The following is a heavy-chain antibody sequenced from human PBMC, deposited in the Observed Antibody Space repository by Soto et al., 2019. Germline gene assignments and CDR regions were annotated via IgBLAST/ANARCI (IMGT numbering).Heavy chain of an antibody. J-gene: IGHJ4*02. CDR1: GFTVSSNY. CDR3: ARDRNWNDGYDY. D-gene: IGHD1-20*01. CDR2: IYSGGST. Sequence: GGSLRLSCAASGFTVSSNYMSWVRQAPGKGLEWVSVIYSGGSTYYADSVKGRFTISRDNSKNTLYLQMNSLRAEDTAVYYCARDRNWNDGYDYWGQGTLVTVSS. V-gene: IGHV3-66*01.